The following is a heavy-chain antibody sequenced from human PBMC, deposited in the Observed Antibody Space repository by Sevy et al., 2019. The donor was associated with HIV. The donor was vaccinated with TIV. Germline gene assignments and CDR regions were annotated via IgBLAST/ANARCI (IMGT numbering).Heavy chain of an antibody. D-gene: IGHD6-19*01. J-gene: IGHJ6*03. Sequence: ASVKVSCKASGGTFSSYAISWVRQAPGQGLEWMGGIIPILGIANYAQKFQGRVTITADKSTSTAYMELSSLRSEDTAVYYCARGASSGWPGGYYYYYMDVWGKGTTVTVSS. V-gene: IGHV1-69*10. CDR2: IIPILGIA. CDR3: ARGASSGWPGGYYYYYMDV. CDR1: GGTFSSYA.